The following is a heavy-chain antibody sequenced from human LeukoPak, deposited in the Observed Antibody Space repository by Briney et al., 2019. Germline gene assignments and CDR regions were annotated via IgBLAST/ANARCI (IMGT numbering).Heavy chain of an antibody. Sequence: ASVKVSCKASGYTFTGYYMHWVRQAPGQGLEWMGWINPNSGGTNYAQKFQGRVTMTRDTSISTAYMELSRLRSDDTAVYYCARPAESYSGSYCWFDPWGQGTLVTVSS. CDR3: ARPAESYSGSYCWFDP. D-gene: IGHD1-26*01. CDR1: GYTFTGYY. J-gene: IGHJ5*02. CDR2: INPNSGGT. V-gene: IGHV1-2*02.